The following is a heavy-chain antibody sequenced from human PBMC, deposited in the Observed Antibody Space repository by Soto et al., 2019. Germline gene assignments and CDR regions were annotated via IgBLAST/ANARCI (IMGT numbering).Heavy chain of an antibody. J-gene: IGHJ5*02. CDR1: GGSISSYY. Sequence: SETLSLTCTVSGGSISSYYWSWIRQPPGKGLEWIGYIYYSGSTNYNPSLKSRVTISVDTSKNQFSLKLSSVTAADTAVYYCARESYYDILTGSYNWFDPWGQGTLVTVSS. CDR3: ARESYYDILTGSYNWFDP. CDR2: IYYSGST. V-gene: IGHV4-59*01. D-gene: IGHD3-9*01.